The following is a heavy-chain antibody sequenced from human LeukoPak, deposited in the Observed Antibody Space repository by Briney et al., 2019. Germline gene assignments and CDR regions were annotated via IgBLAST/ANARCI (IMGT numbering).Heavy chain of an antibody. D-gene: IGHD3-3*01. J-gene: IGHJ4*02. CDR2: IYYSGST. CDR1: GGSISSGDYY. Sequence: SQTLSLTCTVSGGSISSGDYYWSWIRQPPGKGLEWIGYIYYSGSTYYNPSLKCRVTISVDTSKNQFSLKLSSVTAADTAVYYCARTIKRITIFGVARALPPPFDYWGQGTLVTVSS. CDR3: ARTIKRITIFGVARALPPPFDY. V-gene: IGHV4-30-4*08.